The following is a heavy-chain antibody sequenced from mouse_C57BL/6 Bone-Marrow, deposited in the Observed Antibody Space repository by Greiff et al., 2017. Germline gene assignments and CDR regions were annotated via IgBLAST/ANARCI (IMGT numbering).Heavy chain of an antibody. V-gene: IGHV1-81*01. Sequence: QVHVKQSGAELARPGASVKLSCKASGYTFTSFGISWVKQRTGQGLEWIGEIYPRSGNTYYNEKFKGKATLTADKSSSTAYMELRSLTSEDSAVYFCARGGEGYYGNFLFAYWGQGTLVTVSA. CDR1: GYTFTSFG. J-gene: IGHJ3*01. CDR2: IYPRSGNT. D-gene: IGHD2-1*01. CDR3: ARGGEGYYGNFLFAY.